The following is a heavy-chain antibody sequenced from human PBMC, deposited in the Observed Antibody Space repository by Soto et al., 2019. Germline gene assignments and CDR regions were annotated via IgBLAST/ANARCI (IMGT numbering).Heavy chain of an antibody. CDR3: ARNRRKTGEFDY. CDR1: GYSFTTYD. V-gene: IGHV1-8*01. J-gene: IGHJ4*02. D-gene: IGHD7-27*01. CDR2: MDPNSGDT. Sequence: QVQLVQSGAEVEKPGASVKVSCKASGYSFTTYDINWMRQATGQGLEWMGWMDPNSGDTGYAQKFQGRVTMNRNTPLRTAYMELSSLRSDDTALYYCARNRRKTGEFDYWGQETLVTVSS.